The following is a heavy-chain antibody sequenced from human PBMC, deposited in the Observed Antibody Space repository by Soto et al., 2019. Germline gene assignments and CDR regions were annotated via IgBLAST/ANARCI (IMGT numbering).Heavy chain of an antibody. CDR2: ISGSGGST. CDR3: AKDWGGSYFDTGAHGALDI. CDR1: GFTFSSYA. Sequence: EVQLLESGGGLVQPGGSLRLSCAASGFTFSSYAMSWVRQAPGKGLEWVSAISGSGGSTYYADSVRGRFTISRDNSKNTLYLQMNSLRAEDTAVYYCAKDWGGSYFDTGAHGALDIWGQGTMVTVSS. D-gene: IGHD1-26*01. J-gene: IGHJ3*02. V-gene: IGHV3-23*01.